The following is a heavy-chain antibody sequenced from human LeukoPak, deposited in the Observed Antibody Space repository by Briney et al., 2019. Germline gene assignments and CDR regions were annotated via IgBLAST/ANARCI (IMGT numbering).Heavy chain of an antibody. D-gene: IGHD7-27*01. Sequence: SETLSLTCTVSGGSISDYYWSWIRQPPGKGLEWIGYIYYSGITNYNPSLKTRVTISVDRSKNQFSLKLSSVTAADTAVYYCARGQRTGDLQFDYWGQGTLVTVSS. CDR2: IYYSGIT. CDR3: ARGQRTGDLQFDY. CDR1: GGSISDYY. J-gene: IGHJ4*02. V-gene: IGHV4-59*01.